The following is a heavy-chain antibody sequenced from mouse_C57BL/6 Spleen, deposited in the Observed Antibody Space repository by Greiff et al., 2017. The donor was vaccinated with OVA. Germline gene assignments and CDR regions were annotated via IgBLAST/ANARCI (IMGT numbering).Heavy chain of an antibody. CDR2: ISSGGSYT. V-gene: IGHV5-6*02. Sequence: DVMLVESGGDLVKPGGSLKLSCAASGFTFSSYGMSWVRQTPDKRLEWVATISSGGSYTYYPDSVKGRFTISRDNAKNTLYLQMSSLKSEDTAMYYCARPSYGSSYDGYYFDYWGQGTTLTVSS. CDR1: GFTFSSYG. D-gene: IGHD1-1*01. J-gene: IGHJ2*01. CDR3: ARPSYGSSYDGYYFDY.